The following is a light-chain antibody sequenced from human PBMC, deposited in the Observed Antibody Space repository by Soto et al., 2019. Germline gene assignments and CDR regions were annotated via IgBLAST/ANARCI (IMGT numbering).Light chain of an antibody. CDR3: ATWDDSLSGLYV. CDR2: RNN. V-gene: IGLV1-44*01. CDR1: SSNIGSNK. J-gene: IGLJ1*01. Sequence: QPALTQPPSASGTPGQRVTISCSGRSSNIGSNKVNWYQQLPGTAPKLLMYRNNQRPSGVPDRFSGSKSGTSASLAISGLQSEDEAEYFCATWDDSLSGLYVFGTGSKVTVL.